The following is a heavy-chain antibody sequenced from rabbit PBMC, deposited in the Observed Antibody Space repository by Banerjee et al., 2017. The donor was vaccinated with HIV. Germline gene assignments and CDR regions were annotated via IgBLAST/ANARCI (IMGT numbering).Heavy chain of an antibody. CDR3: ARAGYANYGGATAMDL. V-gene: IGHV1S45*01. CDR2: IYSSIGTT. J-gene: IGHJ6*01. CDR1: GFDFSSYY. D-gene: IGHD6-1*01. Sequence: QEQLKESGGGLVQPGGSLKLSCKASGFDFSSYYMCWVRQAPGKGLEWIACIYSSIGTTYYASWAKGRFTISKTSSTTVTLQMTSLTAADTATYFCARAGYANYGGATAMDLWGPGTLVTVS.